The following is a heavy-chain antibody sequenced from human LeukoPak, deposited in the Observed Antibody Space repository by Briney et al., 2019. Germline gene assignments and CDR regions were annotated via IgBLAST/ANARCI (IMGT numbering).Heavy chain of an antibody. V-gene: IGHV3-30*02. D-gene: IGHD6-13*01. CDR2: IRYDGNNK. J-gene: IGHJ4*02. CDR1: GFTFSSYG. CDR3: AKRGGGSSSWYAFDY. Sequence: GGSLRLSCAASGFTFSSYGMIWVRQAPGKGLEWVASIRYDGNNKNYADSVKGRFTISRDNSENSLYLQMNSLRASEDTAVYYCAKRGGGSSSWYAFDYWDQGTLVTVSS.